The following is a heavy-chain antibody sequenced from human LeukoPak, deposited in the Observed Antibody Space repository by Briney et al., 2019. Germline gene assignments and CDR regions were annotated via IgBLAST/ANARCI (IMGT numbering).Heavy chain of an antibody. CDR2: ISSSGSIT. CDR3: AREGMIFGVFHYMDV. D-gene: IGHD3-3*01. J-gene: IGHJ6*03. Sequence: QPGGSLRLSCAASGFTFSTYWMHWVRQAPGKGLVWVAYISSSGSITYYADSVKGRFTISRDNAKNSLYLQMNSLRAEDTAVYYCAREGMIFGVFHYMDVWGKGTTVSVSS. V-gene: IGHV3-48*04. CDR1: GFTFSTYW.